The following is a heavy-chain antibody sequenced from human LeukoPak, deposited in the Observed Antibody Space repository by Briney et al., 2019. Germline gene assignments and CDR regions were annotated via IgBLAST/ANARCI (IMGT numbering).Heavy chain of an antibody. CDR2: ISAYNGNT. V-gene: IGHV1-18*01. J-gene: IGHJ3*02. CDR3: ATTRYDSSGYYYPDAFDI. Sequence: ASVKVSCKASGYTFTSYGISWVRQAPGQGLEWMGCISAYNGNTNYAQKLQGRVTMTTDTSTSTAYMELRSLRSDDTAVYYCATTRYDSSGYYYPDAFDIWGQGTMVTVSS. CDR1: GYTFTSYG. D-gene: IGHD3-22*01.